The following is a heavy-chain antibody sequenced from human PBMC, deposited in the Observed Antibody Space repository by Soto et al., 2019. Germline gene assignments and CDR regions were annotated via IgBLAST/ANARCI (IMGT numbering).Heavy chain of an antibody. CDR1: GGSISSGNYY. D-gene: IGHD2-15*01. Sequence: PSETLSLTCTVSGGSISSGNYYLSWIRQHPGKGLEWIAYMSYSGTTYYNPSLKTRVIISLDTSTNQFSLKLSSVTAADTAVYFCARYCSGGTCQYAFDIWGQGTMVTVSS. V-gene: IGHV4-31*03. J-gene: IGHJ3*02. CDR2: MSYSGTT. CDR3: ARYCSGGTCQYAFDI.